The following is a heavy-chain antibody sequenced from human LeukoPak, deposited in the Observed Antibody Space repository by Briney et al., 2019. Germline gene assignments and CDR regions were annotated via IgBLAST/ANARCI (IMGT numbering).Heavy chain of an antibody. J-gene: IGHJ5*02. CDR3: VRDSVPAASCWLDP. CDR2: INSDGSTT. V-gene: IGHV3-74*01. D-gene: IGHD2-2*01. CDR1: GFTFSSYW. Sequence: GGSLRLSCAASGFTFSSYWMHWVRQAPGKGLVWVSRINSDGSTTGYADSVKGRFTISRDNAKNTLYLQMNSLRAEDTAVYYCVRDSVPAASCWLDPWGQGTLVSVSS.